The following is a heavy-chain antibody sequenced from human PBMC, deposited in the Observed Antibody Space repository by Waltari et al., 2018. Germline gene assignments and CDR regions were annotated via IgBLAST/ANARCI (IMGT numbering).Heavy chain of an antibody. CDR2: IWYGGRNK. D-gene: IGHD3-10*01. V-gene: IGHV3-33*06. CDR1: GFPFSSYG. CDR3: AKDRGSGSPDAFDI. J-gene: IGHJ3*02. Sequence: QVQLVESGGGVVQPGRSLRLSCAASGFPFSSYGMHWVRQAPGKGLEWVAVIWYGGRNKYYADSVKGRFTISRDNSKNTLYLQMNSLRAEDTAVYYCAKDRGSGSPDAFDIWGQGTMVTVSS.